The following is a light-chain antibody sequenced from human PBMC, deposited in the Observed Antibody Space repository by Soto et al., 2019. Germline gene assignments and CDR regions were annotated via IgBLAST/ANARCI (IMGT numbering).Light chain of an antibody. J-gene: IGKJ4*01. Sequence: EIVLTQSPGTLSLSPGERATLSCSATESVVSNYLAWYQLKPGQAPRLLIYGASSRATGIPDRFSGSGSGTDFTLTISSLEPEDFAVYYCQHRSNWPLTFGGGTKVDI. CDR3: QHRSNWPLT. CDR2: GAS. CDR1: ESVVSNY. V-gene: IGKV3D-20*02.